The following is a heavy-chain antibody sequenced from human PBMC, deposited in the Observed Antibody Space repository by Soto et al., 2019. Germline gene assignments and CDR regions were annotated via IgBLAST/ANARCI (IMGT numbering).Heavy chain of an antibody. D-gene: IGHD6-6*01. Sequence: PGGSLRLSCAAPGFTFSSYGMHWVRQAPGKGLEWVAVISYDGSNKYYADSVKGRFTISRDNSKNTLYLQMNSLRAEDTAVYYCAKGEYSSSSSVDYWGQGTLVTVSS. J-gene: IGHJ4*02. CDR2: ISYDGSNK. V-gene: IGHV3-30*18. CDR3: AKGEYSSSSSVDY. CDR1: GFTFSSYG.